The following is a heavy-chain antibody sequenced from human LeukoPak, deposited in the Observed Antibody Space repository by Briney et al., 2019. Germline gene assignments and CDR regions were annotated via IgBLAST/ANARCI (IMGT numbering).Heavy chain of an antibody. V-gene: IGHV3-21*04. J-gene: IGHJ4*02. CDR2: ISSSSYI. CDR1: GFTFSSYT. Sequence: GESLRLSCAASGFTFSSYTMNWVRQAPGKGLEWVSSISSSSYIYYAESVKGRFTMSRDNAKNSLYLQMNSLRAEDTALYYCARSALEQWLPPDYWGQGTLVTVSS. D-gene: IGHD6-19*01. CDR3: ARSALEQWLPPDY.